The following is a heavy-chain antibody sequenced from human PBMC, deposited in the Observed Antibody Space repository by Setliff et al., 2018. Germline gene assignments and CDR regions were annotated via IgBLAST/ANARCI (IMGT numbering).Heavy chain of an antibody. CDR3: ARHGSGARGIFGVVTPTDVFDI. Sequence: PGESLKISCAASGFTLSDHYMDWVRQAPGKGLEWVGRIRKKANSYTTEYAASVKGRFTISRDDSKNSLYLQMNSLKTEDTAVYYCARHGSGARGIFGVVTPTDVFDIWGQGTMVTVSS. D-gene: IGHD3-3*01. J-gene: IGHJ3*02. V-gene: IGHV3-72*01. CDR1: GFTLSDHY. CDR2: IRKKANSYTT.